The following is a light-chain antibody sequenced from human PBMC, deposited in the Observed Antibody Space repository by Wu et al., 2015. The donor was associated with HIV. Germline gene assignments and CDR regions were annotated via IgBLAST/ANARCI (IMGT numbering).Light chain of an antibody. Sequence: EIVLTQSPGTLSLSPGERATLSCRATQDVSSTYLGWYQQKPGQAPRLLIYGASTRDTNIPARFSGFGSGTEFTLIISSLQSEDFAVYYCQHHDKWSVTFGGGTKVEIK. CDR1: QDVSSTY. J-gene: IGKJ4*01. V-gene: IGKV3-15*01. CDR2: GAS. CDR3: QHHDKWSVT.